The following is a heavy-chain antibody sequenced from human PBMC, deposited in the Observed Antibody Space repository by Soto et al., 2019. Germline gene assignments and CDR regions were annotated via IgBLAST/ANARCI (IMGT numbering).Heavy chain of an antibody. Sequence: QVQLQESGPGLVKPWGTLSLTCAVSGGSIRTDNWWTWVRQPPGKGLEWIAEIFHSGGTNYNPSLKSRVTISVDMSKNQFSLKPSSMTAADTAVYYCAAHRGNTYGPLDDWGQGNLVTVSS. D-gene: IGHD5-18*01. CDR2: IFHSGGT. J-gene: IGHJ4*02. CDR1: GGSIRTDNW. V-gene: IGHV4-4*02. CDR3: AAHRGNTYGPLDD.